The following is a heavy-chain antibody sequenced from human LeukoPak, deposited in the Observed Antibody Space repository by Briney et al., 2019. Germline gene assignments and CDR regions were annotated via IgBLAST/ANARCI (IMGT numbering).Heavy chain of an antibody. J-gene: IGHJ4*02. CDR2: IYYSGST. D-gene: IGHD3-3*01. CDR3: ARGTFWSGYFDYFDY. CDR1: GGSISSYY. V-gene: IGHV4-59*01. Sequence: SETLSLTCTVSGGSISSYYWSWIRQPPGKGLEWIGYIYYSGSTNYNPSLKSRVTISVDTSKNQFSLKLSPVTAADTAVYYCARGTFWSGYFDYFDYWGQGTLVTVSS.